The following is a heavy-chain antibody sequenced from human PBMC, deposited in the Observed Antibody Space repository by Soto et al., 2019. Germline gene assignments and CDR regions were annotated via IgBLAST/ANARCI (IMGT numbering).Heavy chain of an antibody. CDR3: ARGIQPPTLSPWDV. Sequence: PSETLSLTCTVTGGTISGYYWTWIRQSAGGGLEWIGRIYSSGSTNYNPSLKSRVTISLDTSMNHFSLRLSSVTAADTAVYYCARGIQPPTLSPWDVWGPGTSVTVSS. CDR1: GGTISGYY. J-gene: IGHJ6*01. D-gene: IGHD1-1*01. CDR2: IYSSGST. V-gene: IGHV4-4*07.